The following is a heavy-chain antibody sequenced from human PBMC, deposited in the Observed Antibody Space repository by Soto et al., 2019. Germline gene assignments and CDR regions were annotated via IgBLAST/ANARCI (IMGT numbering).Heavy chain of an antibody. CDR1: GFTFSNVV. Sequence: ERLLLDSGGDLVQSGGSLRLSCAASGFTFSNVVMSWVRQAPGKGPEWVSSISESGDRADYADSVKGRFTISRDNSKNTLYLQMNSRRAEDTAIYYCARGGTTTRTTPTRGLDPWGQGTLVTVSS. V-gene: IGHV3-23*01. D-gene: IGHD3-16*01. CDR3: ARGGTTTRTTPTRGLDP. J-gene: IGHJ5*02. CDR2: ISESGDRA.